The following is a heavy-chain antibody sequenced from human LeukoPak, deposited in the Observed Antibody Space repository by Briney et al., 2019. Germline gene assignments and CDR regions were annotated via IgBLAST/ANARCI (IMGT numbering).Heavy chain of an antibody. D-gene: IGHD2-2*03. CDR2: ISAYNGNT. V-gene: IGHV1-18*01. CDR3: ARDGYRLSGYFYYMDV. J-gene: IGHJ6*03. CDR1: GYTFTSYG. Sequence: GASVKVSCKASGYTFTSYGISWVRQAPGQGLEWMGWISAYNGNTNYAQKLQGRATMTTDTSTSTAYMELRSLRSDDTAVYYCARDGYRLSGYFYYMDVWGKGTTVTVSS.